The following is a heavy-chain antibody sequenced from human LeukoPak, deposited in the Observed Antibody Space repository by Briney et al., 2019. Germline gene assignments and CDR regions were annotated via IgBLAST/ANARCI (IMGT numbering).Heavy chain of an antibody. CDR1: GYTFTSYG. J-gene: IGHJ4*02. CDR3: ARVGDRASRYYGSGSPGDY. Sequence: GASVKVSCKASGYTFTSYGIIWVRQAPGQGLEWMGWISAYNGNTNYAQKLQGRVTMTTDTSTSTAYMELRSLRSDDTAVYYCARVGDRASRYYGSGSPGDYWGQGTLVTASS. CDR2: ISAYNGNT. D-gene: IGHD3-10*01. V-gene: IGHV1-18*01.